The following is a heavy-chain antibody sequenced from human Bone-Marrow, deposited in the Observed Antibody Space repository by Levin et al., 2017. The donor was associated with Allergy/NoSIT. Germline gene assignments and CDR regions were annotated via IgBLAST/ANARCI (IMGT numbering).Heavy chain of an antibody. Sequence: NPSETLSLTCSVSGGSVSKTSYYWGWIRQPPGKGLEWIGTVYYSGTTYYNPSLKSRVTISMDTSKNHFSLRLTSVTTADTAVYYCARQSTIQGKAFDSWGQGILGTVSS. CDR2: VYYSGTT. V-gene: IGHV4-39*01. D-gene: IGHD3-3*01. CDR3: ARQSTIQGKAFDS. CDR1: GGSVSKTSYY. J-gene: IGHJ4*02.